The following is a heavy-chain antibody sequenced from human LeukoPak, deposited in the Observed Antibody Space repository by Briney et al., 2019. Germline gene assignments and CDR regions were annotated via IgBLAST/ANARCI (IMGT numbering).Heavy chain of an antibody. CDR2: IYHSGST. CDR3: ARVVVVVATPVKYFDY. CDR1: GGSISSTNW. Sequence: SETLSLTCAVSGGSISSTNWWSWVRQPPGKGLEWIGEIYHSGSTNYNPSLESRVTISVDKSKNQFSLKLSSVTAADTAVYYCARVVVVVATPVKYFDYWGQGTLVTVSS. J-gene: IGHJ4*02. V-gene: IGHV4-4*02. D-gene: IGHD2-15*01.